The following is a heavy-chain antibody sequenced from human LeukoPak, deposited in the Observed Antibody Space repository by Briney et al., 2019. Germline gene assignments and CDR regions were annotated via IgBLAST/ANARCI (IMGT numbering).Heavy chain of an antibody. CDR1: GFTFDDYA. V-gene: IGHV3-43D*03. Sequence: PGGSLRLSCAASGFTFDDYAMHWVRQAPGKGLEWVSLISRDGGSTYYADFVKGRFTISRDNSKNSLYLQMNSLRAEDTALYYCAKDMSRYSSGWYSCGYWGQGTLVTVSS. CDR3: AKDMSRYSSGWYSCGY. D-gene: IGHD6-19*01. CDR2: ISRDGGST. J-gene: IGHJ4*02.